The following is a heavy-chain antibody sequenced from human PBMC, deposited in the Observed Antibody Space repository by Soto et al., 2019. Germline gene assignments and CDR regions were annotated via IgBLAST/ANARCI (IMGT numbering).Heavy chain of an antibody. D-gene: IGHD3-22*01. CDR2: ISSSSSYI. CDR3: ARSEITMIVVVPPTD. J-gene: IGHJ4*02. V-gene: IGHV3-21*01. Sequence: GSLKLSCAASGFTFSSDSMNWVRQAPGKGLEWVSSISSSSSYIYYADSAKGRFTISRDNAKNSLYLQMNSLRAEDTAVYYCARSEITMIVVVPPTDWGQGTLVTVSS. CDR1: GFTFSSDS.